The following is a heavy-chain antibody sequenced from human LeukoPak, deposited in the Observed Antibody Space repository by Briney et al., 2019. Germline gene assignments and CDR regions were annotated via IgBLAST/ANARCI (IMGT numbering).Heavy chain of an antibody. CDR3: ARGGSYGPEDYYYYGMDA. Sequence: GGSLRLSCAASGFTFSSYSMNWVRQAPGKGLEWVSSISSSSSYIYYADSVKGRFTISRDNAKNSLYLQMNSLRAEDTAVYYCARGGSYGPEDYYYYGMDAWGQGTTVTVSS. J-gene: IGHJ6*02. V-gene: IGHV3-21*01. CDR1: GFTFSSYS. CDR2: ISSSSSYI. D-gene: IGHD1-26*01.